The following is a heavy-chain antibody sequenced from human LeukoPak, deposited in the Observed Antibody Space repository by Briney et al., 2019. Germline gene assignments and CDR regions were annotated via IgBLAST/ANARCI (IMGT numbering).Heavy chain of an antibody. CDR3: ARLVTMIVVVQVSDY. CDR2: INPNSGGT. V-gene: IGHV1-2*02. CDR1: GYTFTGYY. D-gene: IGHD3-22*01. J-gene: IGHJ4*02. Sequence: ASVKVSCKASGYTFTGYYMHWVRQAPGQGLEWMGWINPNSGGTNYAQKFQGRVTMTRDTSISTAYMELSRLRPDDTAVYYCARLVTMIVVVQVSDYWGQGTLVTVSS.